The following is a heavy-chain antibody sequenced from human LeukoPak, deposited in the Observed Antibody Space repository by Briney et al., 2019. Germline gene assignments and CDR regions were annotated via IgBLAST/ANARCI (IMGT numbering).Heavy chain of an antibody. Sequence: GGSLRLSCAASGFTFSSYVMRWVRQAPGKGLEWVSTSSGSGDTTYYADSVKGRFTISRDNSKNTLYLQMNSLRAEDTAVYYCAKGDSGYDLLPYYFDYWGQGTLVTVSS. V-gene: IGHV3-23*01. CDR2: SSGSGDTT. J-gene: IGHJ4*02. CDR1: GFTFSSYV. D-gene: IGHD5-12*01. CDR3: AKGDSGYDLLPYYFDY.